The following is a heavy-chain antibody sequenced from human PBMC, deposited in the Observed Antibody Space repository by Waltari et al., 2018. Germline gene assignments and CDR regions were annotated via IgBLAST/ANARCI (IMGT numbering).Heavy chain of an antibody. Sequence: EVQLVESGGGLVQPGGSLRLSCAASGFTFSTYWMHWVRQAPGKGLVWVSRINSDGSNTDYADSVKGRFTISRDNAKNTLSLQMNSLRAEDTAVYYCASGHYGSGGNEYWGQGTLVTVSS. V-gene: IGHV3-74*01. J-gene: IGHJ4*02. CDR2: INSDGSNT. CDR3: ASGHYGSGGNEY. CDR1: GFTFSTYW. D-gene: IGHD3-10*01.